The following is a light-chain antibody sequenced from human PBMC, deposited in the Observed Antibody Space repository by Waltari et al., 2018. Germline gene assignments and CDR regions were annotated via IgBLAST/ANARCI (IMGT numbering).Light chain of an antibody. CDR3: QHYHSLPLT. V-gene: IGKV1-33*01. J-gene: IGKJ2*01. CDR1: STTS. CDR2: DAS. Sequence: STTSLAWFQQRPGKAPRLLIYDASSLQPGIPSRFSGCGSGTNFSFTISSLQPEDSAIYYCQHYHSLPLTFGRGTKLEIK.